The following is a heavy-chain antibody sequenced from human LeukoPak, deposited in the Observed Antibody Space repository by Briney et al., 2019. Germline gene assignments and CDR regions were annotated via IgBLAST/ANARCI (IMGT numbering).Heavy chain of an antibody. Sequence: GGSLRLSCVGSGFTFRSHAMSWVRQAPGKGLEWVSAISGSGGSTYYADSVKGRFTISRDNSKNTLYLQMNSLRAEDTAVYYCAKEIRFLEWFPTPHYWGQGTLVTVSS. CDR2: ISGSGGST. D-gene: IGHD3-3*01. CDR3: AKEIRFLEWFPTPHY. J-gene: IGHJ4*02. V-gene: IGHV3-23*01. CDR1: GFTFRSHA.